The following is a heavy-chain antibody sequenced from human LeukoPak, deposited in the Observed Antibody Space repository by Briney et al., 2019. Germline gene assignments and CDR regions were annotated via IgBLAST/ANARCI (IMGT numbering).Heavy chain of an antibody. Sequence: SETLSLTCTVSGGSISSYYWSWIRQPAGKGLEWIGRIYTSGSTNYNPSLKSRVTMSVDTSKNQFSLNLRSVTPADTAVYYCAKVVRAWYVIDSWGQGTLVTVSS. D-gene: IGHD6-19*01. CDR2: IYTSGST. V-gene: IGHV4-4*07. J-gene: IGHJ4*02. CDR3: AKVVRAWYVIDS. CDR1: GGSISSYY.